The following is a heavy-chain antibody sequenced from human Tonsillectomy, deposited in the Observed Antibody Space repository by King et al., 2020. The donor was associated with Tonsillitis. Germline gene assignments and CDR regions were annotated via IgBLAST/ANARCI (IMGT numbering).Heavy chain of an antibody. D-gene: IGHD4-17*01. J-gene: IGHJ4*02. CDR2: IYHSGTT. CDR1: GYSISSGGYS. V-gene: IGHV4-30-2*01. CDR3: ARGRLSTVTSFDF. Sequence: QLQLQESGSGLVRPSQTLSLTCAVSGYSISSGGYSWSWIRQPPGKGLEWIGYIYHSGTTFYNPSLRSRVTLSVDVSKNQFSLKVTSVTAADAAVYYCARGRLSTVTSFDFWGPGTVVAVSS.